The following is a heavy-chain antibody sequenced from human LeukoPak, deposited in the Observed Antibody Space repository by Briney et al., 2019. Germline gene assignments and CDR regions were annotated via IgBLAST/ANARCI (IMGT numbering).Heavy chain of an antibody. Sequence: SETLSLTCTVSGGSISSSSYYWGWIRQPPGKGLEWIGYIYYSGSTNYNPSLKSRVTISVDTSKNQFSLKLSSVTAADTAVYYCARQRDGYNWGYDYWGQGTLVTVSS. D-gene: IGHD5-24*01. CDR3: ARQRDGYNWGYDY. J-gene: IGHJ4*02. CDR2: IYYSGST. CDR1: GGSISSSSYY. V-gene: IGHV4-61*05.